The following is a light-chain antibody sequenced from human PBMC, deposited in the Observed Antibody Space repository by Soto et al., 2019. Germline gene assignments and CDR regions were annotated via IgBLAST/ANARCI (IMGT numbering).Light chain of an antibody. CDR1: SNDVGGYNY. J-gene: IGLJ1*01. Sequence: QSALTQPASVSGSPGQSITISCTGTSNDVGGYNYVSWFQQHPGKAPKLLIFEVSNRPSGVSNRFSGSRSGNTASLTISGLQAEDEADYYCSSFTSTSTFVSGTGTKVTVL. V-gene: IGLV2-14*01. CDR2: EVS. CDR3: SSFTSTSTFV.